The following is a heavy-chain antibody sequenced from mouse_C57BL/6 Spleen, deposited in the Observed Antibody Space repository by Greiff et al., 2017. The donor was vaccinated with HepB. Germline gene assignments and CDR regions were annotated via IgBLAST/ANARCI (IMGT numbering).Heavy chain of an antibody. CDR1: GFNIKDYY. CDR2: IDPEDGET. J-gene: IGHJ3*01. D-gene: IGHD3-2*02. Sequence: EVQRVESGAELVKPGASVKLSCTASGFNIKDYYMHWVKQRTEQGLEWIGRIDPEDGETKYAPKFQGKATITADTSSNTAYLQLSSLTSEDTAVYYCAQTAQATWFAYWGQGTLVTVSA. CDR3: AQTAQATWFAY. V-gene: IGHV14-2*01.